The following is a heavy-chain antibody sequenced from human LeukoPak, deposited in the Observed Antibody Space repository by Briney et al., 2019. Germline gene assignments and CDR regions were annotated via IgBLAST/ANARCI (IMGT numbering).Heavy chain of an antibody. J-gene: IGHJ4*02. CDR3: ARDRYSYGSDY. Sequence: SETLSLTCPVYGGSFSGYYWSWIRQPPGKGLEWIGEINHSGSTNYNPSLKSRVTISVDTSKNQFSLKLSSVTAADTAVYYCARDRYSYGSDYWGQGTLVTVSS. CDR2: INHSGST. V-gene: IGHV4-34*01. CDR1: GGSFSGYY. D-gene: IGHD5-18*01.